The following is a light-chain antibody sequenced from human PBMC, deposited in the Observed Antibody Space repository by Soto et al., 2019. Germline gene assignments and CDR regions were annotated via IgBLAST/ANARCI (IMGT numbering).Light chain of an antibody. J-gene: IGKJ1*01. CDR1: QSVSNN. CDR3: QQYNNWWT. Sequence: EIVMTQSPATLSVSPGERATLSCRASQSVSNNLAWYQKKPGQAPRLLIYGASTRATGIPARFSGGGSGTELTLTISSLQSEDFAFYYCQQYNNWWTFGQGTRVEIK. CDR2: GAS. V-gene: IGKV3-15*01.